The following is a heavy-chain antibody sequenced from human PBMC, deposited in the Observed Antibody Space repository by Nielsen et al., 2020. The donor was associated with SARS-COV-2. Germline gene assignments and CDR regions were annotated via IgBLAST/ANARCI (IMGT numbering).Heavy chain of an antibody. Sequence: SETLSLTCTVSGGSISSYYWSWIRQPPGKGLEWIGYIYYSGSTNYNPSLKSRVTISVDTSKNQFSLKLSSVTAVDTAVYYCARAPGFGESHFDYWGQGTLVTVSS. CDR1: GGSISSYY. D-gene: IGHD3-10*01. J-gene: IGHJ4*02. CDR3: ARAPGFGESHFDY. V-gene: IGHV4-59*01. CDR2: IYYSGST.